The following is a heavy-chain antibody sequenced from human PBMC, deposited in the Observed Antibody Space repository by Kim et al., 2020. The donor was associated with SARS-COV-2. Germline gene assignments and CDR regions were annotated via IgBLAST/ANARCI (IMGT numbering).Heavy chain of an antibody. D-gene: IGHD3-10*01. J-gene: IGHJ4*02. Sequence: SETLSLTCAVYGGSFSGYYWSWIRQPPGKGLEWIGEINHSGSTNYNPSLKSRVTISVDTSKNQFSLKLSSVTAADTAVYYCARGGWYYYGSGTADYWGQGTLVTVSS. CDR2: INHSGST. CDR3: ARGGWYYYGSGTADY. V-gene: IGHV4-34*01. CDR1: GGSFSGYY.